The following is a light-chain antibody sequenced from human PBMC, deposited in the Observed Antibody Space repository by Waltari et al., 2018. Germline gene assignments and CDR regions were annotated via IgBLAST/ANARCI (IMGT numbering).Light chain of an antibody. V-gene: IGLV2-11*01. Sequence: QSALTQPRSVSGSPGQSVTISCTGTSSDVGANNFVSWYQHHPDKAPKLIIYDINKRPSGVPVRFSGSKSCNTASLTISGLQAEDEADYYCCSCVGRNIYWVFGGGTKLTVL. CDR1: SSDVGANNF. CDR2: DIN. J-gene: IGLJ3*02. CDR3: CSCVGRNIYWV.